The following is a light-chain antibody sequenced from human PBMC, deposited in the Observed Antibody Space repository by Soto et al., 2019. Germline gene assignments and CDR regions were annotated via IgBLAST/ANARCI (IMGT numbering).Light chain of an antibody. J-gene: IGLJ7*01. V-gene: IGLV2-14*01. CDR2: EVS. CDR3: SSYTITNTLV. CDR1: SSDVGRYNY. Sequence: QSALTQPASVSGSPGQSITISCTGTSSDVGRYNYVSWYQHHPGKAPKLMIYEVSHRPSGVSNRFSGSKSANTASLIISGLQADDEADYYCSSYTITNTLVFGGGTQLTVL.